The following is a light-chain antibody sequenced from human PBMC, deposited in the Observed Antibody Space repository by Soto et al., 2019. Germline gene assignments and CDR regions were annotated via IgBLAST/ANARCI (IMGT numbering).Light chain of an antibody. CDR3: MQPLQSWT. CDR2: LGS. Sequence: DILMTQSPLSLPFTPGEPSSISCRSSQSLLHSNGYNYLDWYLQKPVQSPQLLIYLGSNRASGVPDRFSGSGSGTDFTLKISRVEAEDVGVYYCMQPLQSWTFGQGTKVDIK. J-gene: IGKJ1*01. CDR1: QSLLHSNGYNY. V-gene: IGKV2-28*01.